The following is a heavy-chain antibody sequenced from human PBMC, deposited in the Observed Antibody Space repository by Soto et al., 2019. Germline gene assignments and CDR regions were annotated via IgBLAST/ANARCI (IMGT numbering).Heavy chain of an antibody. CDR3: ARHPLRDDSSGYSYWYFDL. Sequence: QVQLVESGGGVVQPGRSLRLSCAASGFTFSSYGMHWVRQAPGKGLGWVAVIWYDGSNKYYADSVKGRFTISRDNSKNTLYLQMNSLRAEDTAVYYCARHPLRDDSSGYSYWYFDLWGRGTLVTVSS. D-gene: IGHD3-22*01. V-gene: IGHV3-33*01. CDR1: GFTFSSYG. CDR2: IWYDGSNK. J-gene: IGHJ2*01.